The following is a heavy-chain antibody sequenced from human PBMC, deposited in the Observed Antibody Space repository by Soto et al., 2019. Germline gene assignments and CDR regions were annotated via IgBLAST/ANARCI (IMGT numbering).Heavy chain of an antibody. J-gene: IGHJ6*02. CDR2: IYYSGST. Sequence: QVQLQESGPGLVKPSETLSLTCTVSGGSVSSGSYYWSWIRQPPGKGLEWIGYIYYSGSTNYNPSRERRVTISVDTSRSQFPLKLSSVTAADTAVYSCARGIEGWYQGRYYYGMDVWGQGTTVTVSS. CDR3: ARGIEGWYQGRYYYGMDV. V-gene: IGHV4-61*01. D-gene: IGHD6-19*01. CDR1: GGSVSSGSYY.